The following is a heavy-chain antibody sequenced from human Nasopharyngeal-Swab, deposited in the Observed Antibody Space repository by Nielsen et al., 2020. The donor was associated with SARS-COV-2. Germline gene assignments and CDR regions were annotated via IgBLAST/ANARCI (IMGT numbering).Heavy chain of an antibody. Sequence: ASVKVSCKASGYTFTGYYMHWVRQAPGQGLEWMGRINPNSGGTNYAQKFQGRVTMTRDTSISTAYMELSRLRSDDTAVYYCARRYSSGSRGGLEYWGQGTLVTVSS. CDR1: GYTFTGYY. D-gene: IGHD6-19*01. V-gene: IGHV1-2*06. J-gene: IGHJ4*02. CDR2: INPNSGGT. CDR3: ARRYSSGSRGGLEY.